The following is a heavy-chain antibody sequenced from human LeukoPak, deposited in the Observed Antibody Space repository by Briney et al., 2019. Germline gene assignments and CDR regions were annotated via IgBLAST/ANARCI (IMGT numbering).Heavy chain of an antibody. CDR2: IYYSGST. Sequence: NASETLSLTCTVSGGSISSYYWSWIRQPPGKGREWIGYIYYSGSTNYNPSLKSRVTISVDTSKNQFSLKLSSVTAADTAVYYCARASSWSGYYELGYWGQGTLVTVSS. D-gene: IGHD3-3*01. CDR3: ARASSWSGYYELGY. CDR1: GGSISSYY. J-gene: IGHJ4*02. V-gene: IGHV4-59*01.